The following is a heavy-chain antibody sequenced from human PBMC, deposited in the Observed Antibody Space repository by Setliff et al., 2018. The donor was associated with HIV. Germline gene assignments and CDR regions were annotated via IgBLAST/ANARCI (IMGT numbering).Heavy chain of an antibody. CDR2: INHSGST. J-gene: IGHJ4*02. V-gene: IGHV4-34*01. D-gene: IGHD3-3*01. CDR1: GGSFSGYY. CDR3: ARVRTNWDYDFWSGHISSDYLDY. Sequence: PSETLSLTCAVCGGSFSGYYWSWIRQPPGKGLEWIGEINHSGSTNYNPSLKSRVTISVDTSKNQFSLKLSSVTAADTAVYYCARVRTNWDYDFWSGHISSDYLDYWGQGTLVTVSS.